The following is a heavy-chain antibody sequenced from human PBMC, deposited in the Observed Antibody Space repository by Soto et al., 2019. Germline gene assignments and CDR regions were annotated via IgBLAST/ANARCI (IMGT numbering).Heavy chain of an antibody. V-gene: IGHV3-30*18. Sequence: PGESLTLSCAASGFSFSSYVLHWVRKAPGKGQERVAVITNDESNKYYEDPVKSRLTISTENSKNTLYLQMISLRAEDTAVYYCAKVVDMTTVTIDQNRISGSNWFDPWGQGTLVTVSS. J-gene: IGHJ5*02. CDR3: AKVVDMTTVTIDQNRISGSNWFDP. D-gene: IGHD4-17*01. CDR1: GFSFSSYV. CDR2: ITNDESNK.